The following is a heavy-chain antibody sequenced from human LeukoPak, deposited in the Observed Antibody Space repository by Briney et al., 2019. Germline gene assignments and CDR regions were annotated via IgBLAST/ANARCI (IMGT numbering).Heavy chain of an antibody. Sequence: GASVKVSCKASGYTFTSYDINWVRQATGQGLEWMGWMNPNSGNTGYAQKFQGRVTITRNTSISTAYMELSSLRSEDTAVYYCARFAPWSSRARNAFDIWGQGTMVTVSS. CDR2: MNPNSGNT. J-gene: IGHJ3*02. V-gene: IGHV1-8*01. CDR3: ARFAPWSSRARNAFDI. CDR1: GYTFTSYD. D-gene: IGHD1-26*01.